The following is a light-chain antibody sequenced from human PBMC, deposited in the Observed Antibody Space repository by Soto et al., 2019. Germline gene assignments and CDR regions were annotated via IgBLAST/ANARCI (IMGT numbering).Light chain of an antibody. Sequence: EIVLTQSPATLSLSPGERATLSCRASQSVSSFLVWYQQKPGQAPRLLIDDASNRATGIPARFSGSGSGTDFTLTISRLEPEDFAVYYCQQRSKWLYTFGQGTKLEIK. V-gene: IGKV3-11*01. CDR2: DAS. CDR3: QQRSKWLYT. CDR1: QSVSSF. J-gene: IGKJ2*01.